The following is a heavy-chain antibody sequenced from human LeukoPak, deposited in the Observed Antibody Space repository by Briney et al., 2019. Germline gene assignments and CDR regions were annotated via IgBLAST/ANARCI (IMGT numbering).Heavy chain of an antibody. Sequence: GGSLRLSCAASGFTFSSYVMSWVRQAPGKGLEWVSGISGSGGNTYCADSVKGRFTISRDNSKNTLYLQMNSLRAEDTAVYYCAKEGCSGGNCYDHFDYWGQGSLVTVSS. D-gene: IGHD2-15*01. CDR3: AKEGCSGGNCYDHFDY. V-gene: IGHV3-23*01. CDR2: ISGSGGNT. CDR1: GFTFSSYV. J-gene: IGHJ4*02.